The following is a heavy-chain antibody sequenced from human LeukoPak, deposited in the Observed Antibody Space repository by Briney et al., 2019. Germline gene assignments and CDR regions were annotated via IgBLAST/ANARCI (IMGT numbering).Heavy chain of an antibody. J-gene: IGHJ4*02. Sequence: GGSLRLSCAASGFTFSSNGMHWVRQAPGKGLEWVAVICYDGSKEYYVDSVKGRFTISRDNSKNMLYLEMNSLRVEDTAVYYCARITGWSQFDCWGQGTVVTVSS. D-gene: IGHD6-19*01. CDR1: GFTFSSNG. CDR2: ICYDGSKE. CDR3: ARITGWSQFDC. V-gene: IGHV3-33*01.